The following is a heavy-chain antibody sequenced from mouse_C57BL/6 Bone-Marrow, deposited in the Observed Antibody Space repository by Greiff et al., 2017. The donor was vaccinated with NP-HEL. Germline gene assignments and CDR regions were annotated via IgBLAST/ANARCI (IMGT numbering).Heavy chain of an antibody. D-gene: IGHD2-5*01. CDR1: GFTFSDYY. Sequence: DVMLVESGGGLVQPGGSLKLSCAASGFTFSDYYMYWVRQTPEKRLEWVAYISNGGGSTYYPDTVKGRFTISRDNAKNTLYLQMSRLKSEDTAMYYCARHNSNPFAYWGQGTLVTVSA. CDR2: ISNGGGST. CDR3: ARHNSNPFAY. J-gene: IGHJ3*01. V-gene: IGHV5-12*01.